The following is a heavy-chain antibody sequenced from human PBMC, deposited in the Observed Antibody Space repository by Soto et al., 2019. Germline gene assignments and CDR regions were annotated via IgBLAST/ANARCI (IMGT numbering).Heavy chain of an antibody. CDR1: GGSFSSSTYY. CDR3: ARQPYDSTGYYYGA. Sequence: QLQLQESGPGLVKPSETLSLTCTVSGGSFSSSTYYWGWIRQPPGKGLEWIGSMYSGGNTYYNPSIKSRVTVSVDTSKNRCSLKLTSVTAADTAMYYCARQPYDSTGYYYGAWGQGTLVTVSS. J-gene: IGHJ5*02. V-gene: IGHV4-39*01. D-gene: IGHD3-22*01. CDR2: MYSGGNT.